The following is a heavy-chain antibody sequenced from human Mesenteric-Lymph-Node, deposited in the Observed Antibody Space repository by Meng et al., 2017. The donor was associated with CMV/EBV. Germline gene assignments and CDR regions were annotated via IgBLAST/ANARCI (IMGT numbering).Heavy chain of an antibody. Sequence: GESLKISCAVSGFPVSSVYMNWVRQAPGKGLEWVSAVYSDGRTFYTDSVKGRFTISRDSSRNTLDLQMNSLSAEDTAIYFCARLAADCSSGDCVYYFDFWGQGTLVTVSS. J-gene: IGHJ4*02. CDR2: VYSDGRT. CDR1: GFPVSSVY. CDR3: ARLAADCSSGDCVYYFDF. V-gene: IGHV3-53*01. D-gene: IGHD3-22*01.